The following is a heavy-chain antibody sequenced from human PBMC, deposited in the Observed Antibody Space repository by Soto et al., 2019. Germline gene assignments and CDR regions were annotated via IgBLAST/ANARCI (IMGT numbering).Heavy chain of an antibody. V-gene: IGHV1-69*12. CDR3: AQTLGSAVAGPGRFDL. CDR1: GGTFSRYA. J-gene: IGHJ2*01. Sequence: QVQLVQSGAEVKKPGSSVKVSCKASGGTFSRYAISWVRQAPGQGLEWMGGITPMFGTATYAQKFQGRVTISADESTSTVHMELRRLRSEDTAVHYCAQTLGSAVAGPGRFDLWGRGTLVIVSS. D-gene: IGHD6-19*01. CDR2: ITPMFGTA.